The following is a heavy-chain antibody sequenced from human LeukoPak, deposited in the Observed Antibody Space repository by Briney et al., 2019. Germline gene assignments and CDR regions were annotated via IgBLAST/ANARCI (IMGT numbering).Heavy chain of an antibody. CDR2: INWNGGST. CDR3: ARDFPSYGMDV. V-gene: IGHV3-20*04. Sequence: PGRSLRLSCAASGFTFSSYGMSWVRQAPGKGLEWVSDINWNGGSTGYADSVKGRFTISRDNAKNSLYLQMNSLRAEDTALYYCARDFPSYGMDVWGQGTTVTVSS. CDR1: GFTFSSYG. J-gene: IGHJ6*02.